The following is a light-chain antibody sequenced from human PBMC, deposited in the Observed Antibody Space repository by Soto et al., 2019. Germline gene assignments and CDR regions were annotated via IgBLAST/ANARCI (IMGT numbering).Light chain of an antibody. V-gene: IGKV3-15*01. J-gene: IGKJ3*01. CDR1: QSVSSN. CDR2: GAS. Sequence: EIVMTQSPATLSVSPGERATLSCRASQSVSSNLAWYQQKPGQAPRLLIYGASTRASGIPARFSGSGSGTEFTLTISSLQSEDFATYYCQQYNIGFTFGPGTKVDIK. CDR3: QQYNIGFT.